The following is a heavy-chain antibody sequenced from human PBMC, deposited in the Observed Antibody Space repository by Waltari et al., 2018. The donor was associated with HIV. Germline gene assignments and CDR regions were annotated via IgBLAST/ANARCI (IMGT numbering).Heavy chain of an antibody. CDR2: ISHSGSI. D-gene: IGHD2-21*01. V-gene: IGHV4-34*02. J-gene: IGHJ4*02. CDR1: GGSFSDYY. Sequence: QVQLQQWGAGLLKPSETLSLTCVVYGGSFSDYYWNWIRQSPGKGLEWIGEISHSGSINYNPSLQSRVTILVDTSKNQFSLKLSSVTAADTAVYYCARRGMDVISPFDSWGQGTLVTVSP. CDR3: ARRGMDVISPFDS.